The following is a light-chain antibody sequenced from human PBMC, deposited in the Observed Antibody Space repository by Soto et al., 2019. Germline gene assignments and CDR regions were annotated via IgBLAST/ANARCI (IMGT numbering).Light chain of an antibody. J-gene: IGKJ3*01. CDR3: QHRNNWLGT. CDR2: DAS. CDR1: QSVGSF. V-gene: IGKV3-11*01. Sequence: EIVLTQSPATLSLSPGERATLSCRASQSVGSFLAWYQQKSGQAPRLLIYDASNRAPGIPARFSGSGSGTDFTLTISSLEPEDFAVDYCQHRNNWLGTFGPGTKVDIK.